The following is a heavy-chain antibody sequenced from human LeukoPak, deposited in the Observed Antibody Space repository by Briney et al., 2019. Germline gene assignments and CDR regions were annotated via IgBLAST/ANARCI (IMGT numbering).Heavy chain of an antibody. CDR3: ARAGDTEVDD. CDR1: GLTFSDHY. V-gene: IGHV3-72*01. Sequence: GGSLRLSCAASGLTFSDHYMDWVRQAPGKGLEWVGRTRNKANRYTTEYAASVKGRFTISRDDSKNSLYLQMNSLKTEDTAVYYCARAGDTEVDDWGQGTLVTVSS. J-gene: IGHJ4*02. D-gene: IGHD7-27*01. CDR2: TRNKANRYTT.